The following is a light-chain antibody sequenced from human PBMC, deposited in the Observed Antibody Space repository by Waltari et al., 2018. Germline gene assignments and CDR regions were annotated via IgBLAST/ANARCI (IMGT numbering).Light chain of an antibody. CDR3: QQYNDWPPLT. J-gene: IGKJ4*01. V-gene: IGKV3-15*01. Sequence: EVVMTQSPATLSLSPGERATLSCRASQSVSSFLAWYQQKPGQPPRLLNKGASTRATGIPVRVSGSGSGTEVTLTISSLQSEDFVVYYCQQYNDWPPLTFGGGTKVEIK. CDR1: QSVSSF. CDR2: GAS.